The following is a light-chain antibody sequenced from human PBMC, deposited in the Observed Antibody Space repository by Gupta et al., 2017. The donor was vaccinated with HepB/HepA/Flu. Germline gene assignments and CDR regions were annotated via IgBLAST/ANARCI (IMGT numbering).Light chain of an antibody. CDR1: SSDVGGYNY. CDR2: DVT. Sequence: QSALPQPASVSGSPGQSIPISCTGTSSDVGGYNYVSWYQQHPGKAPKLLIYDVTDRPSGISNRFSGSKSANTASLIIAGLQAEDEAEYYCSSFTDRGTLDYVFGTGTKVTVL. V-gene: IGLV2-14*03. J-gene: IGLJ1*01. CDR3: SSFTDRGTLDYV.